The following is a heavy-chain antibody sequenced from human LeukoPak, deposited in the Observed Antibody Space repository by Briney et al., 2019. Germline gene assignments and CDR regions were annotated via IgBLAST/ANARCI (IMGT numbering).Heavy chain of an antibody. V-gene: IGHV4-4*07. CDR1: GGSISSNY. Sequence: PSETLSLTCTVSGGSISSNYCSWIRQPAGKGLEWIGRIYTSGSTHYNPSLKSRVTMSVDTSKNQFSLKLSSVTAADTAVYYCARLMTTVTTGFDPWGQGTLVTVSS. D-gene: IGHD4-17*01. CDR2: IYTSGST. J-gene: IGHJ5*02. CDR3: ARLMTTVTTGFDP.